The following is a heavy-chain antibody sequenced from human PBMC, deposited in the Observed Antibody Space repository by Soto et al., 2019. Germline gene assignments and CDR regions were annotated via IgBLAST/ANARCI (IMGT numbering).Heavy chain of an antibody. J-gene: IGHJ4*02. CDR1: GYRFTTYY. CDR2: INPTGGST. CDR3: ARDLAAGDL. Sequence: ASVKVSCKTSGYRFTTYYIHWVRQAPGHGLEWMAIINPTGGSTNYAQKFRGRITLTMDTSTSTVYMELSSLRSEDTAVYYCARDLAAGDLWGKGTLVTVSS. D-gene: IGHD2-21*01. V-gene: IGHV1-46*01.